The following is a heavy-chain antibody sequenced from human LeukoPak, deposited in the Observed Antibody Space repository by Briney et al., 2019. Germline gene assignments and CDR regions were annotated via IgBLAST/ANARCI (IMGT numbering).Heavy chain of an antibody. CDR1: GGSISSGDYY. V-gene: IGHV4-30-4*01. D-gene: IGHD5-12*01. CDR2: IYYSGST. J-gene: IGHJ3*02. CDR3: PRVRVEMATIGSFGI. Sequence: SETLSLTCTVSGGSISSGDYYWSWIRQPPGKGLEWIGYIYYSGSTYYNPSLKSRVTISVDTSKNQFSLKLSSVTAADTAVYYCPRVRVEMATIGSFGIWGQGTMVTVSS.